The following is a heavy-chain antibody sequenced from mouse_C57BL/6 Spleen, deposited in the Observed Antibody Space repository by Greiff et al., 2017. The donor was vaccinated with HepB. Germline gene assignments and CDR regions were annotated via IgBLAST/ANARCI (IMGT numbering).Heavy chain of an antibody. V-gene: IGHV7-3*01. J-gene: IGHJ4*01. CDR2: IRNKANGYTT. Sequence: EVKLMESGGGLVQPGGSLSLSCAASGFTFTDYYMSWVRQPPGKALEWLGFIRNKANGYTTEYSASVKGRFTISRDNSQSILYHQMNALRAEASATYYCASHKNAMDYWGQGTSVTVSS. CDR3: ASHKNAMDY. CDR1: GFTFTDYY.